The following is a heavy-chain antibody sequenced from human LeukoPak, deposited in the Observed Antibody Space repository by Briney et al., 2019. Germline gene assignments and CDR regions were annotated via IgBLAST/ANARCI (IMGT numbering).Heavy chain of an antibody. V-gene: IGHV3-74*01. Sequence: GGSLRLSCAASGFAFSAYWMHWVRQAPGKGLEWVARINEDATTISYADSVKGRFIISRDNAKKSLYLQMNNLSAEDTAVYYCVRDLVFVWTPGDDFDFWGQGTLVIVSS. D-gene: IGHD3-16*01. CDR1: GFAFSAYW. CDR2: INEDATTI. J-gene: IGHJ4*02. CDR3: VRDLVFVWTPGDDFDF.